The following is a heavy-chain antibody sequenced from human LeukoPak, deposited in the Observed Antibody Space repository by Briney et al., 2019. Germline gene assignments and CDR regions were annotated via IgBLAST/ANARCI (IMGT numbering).Heavy chain of an antibody. Sequence: GGSLRLSCAASGFTFRDYTMNWVRQAPGKGLEWVSYISSSSSSTIYYADSVKGRFTISRDSAMNSLYLQMSSLRDDDTAVYYCTPHRDGSYPFDYWGQGTLVTVST. CDR1: GFTFRDYT. J-gene: IGHJ4*02. D-gene: IGHD1-26*01. CDR3: TPHRDGSYPFDY. V-gene: IGHV3-48*02. CDR2: ISSSSSSTI.